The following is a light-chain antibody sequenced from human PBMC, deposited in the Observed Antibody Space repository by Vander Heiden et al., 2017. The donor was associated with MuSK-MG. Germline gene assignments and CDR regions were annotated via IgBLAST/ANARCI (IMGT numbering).Light chain of an antibody. V-gene: IGLV2-18*02. Sequence: TAPKLMIYAVDNRPSGVPHRFSGSKAGNTASLTISGLQAEDEADYYCSADTSTNTVIFGGGTKLIVL. CDR2: AVD. J-gene: IGLJ2*01. CDR3: SADTSTNTVI.